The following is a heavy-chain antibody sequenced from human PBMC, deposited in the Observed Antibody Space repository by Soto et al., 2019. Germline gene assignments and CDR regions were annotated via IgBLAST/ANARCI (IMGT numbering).Heavy chain of an antibody. Sequence: TSETLSLTCTVSGGSISSYYWSWIRQPPGKGLEWIGYIYYSGSTYYNPSLKSRVTISVDTSKNQFSLKLSSVTAADTAVYYCAREQLELMNYFDYWGQGTLVT. CDR2: IYYSGST. V-gene: IGHV4-59*12. CDR3: AREQLELMNYFDY. CDR1: GGSISSYY. J-gene: IGHJ4*02. D-gene: IGHD1-1*01.